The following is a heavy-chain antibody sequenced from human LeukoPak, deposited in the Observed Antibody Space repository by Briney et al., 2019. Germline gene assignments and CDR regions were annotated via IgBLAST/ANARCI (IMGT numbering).Heavy chain of an antibody. CDR2: ISTDGSRT. CDR3: ARDPGEPGIIMVPANYFNY. Sequence: PGGSLRLSCAASGFTFTRYWMHWVRQVPGKGLVWISRISTDGSRTTYADSVKGRFTISRDNAKNTLYLQMNSLRAEDTAVYYCARDPGEPGIIMVPANYFNYWGQGTLVTVSS. CDR1: GFTFTRYW. V-gene: IGHV3-74*01. J-gene: IGHJ4*02. D-gene: IGHD1-14*01.